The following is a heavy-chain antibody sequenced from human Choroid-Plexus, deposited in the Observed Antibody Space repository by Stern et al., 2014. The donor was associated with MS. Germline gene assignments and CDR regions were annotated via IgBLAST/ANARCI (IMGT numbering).Heavy chain of an antibody. Sequence: QVQLVESGAEVKKPGASVKVSCKTSGYIFTGYYVHGVRQAPGQGLEWMALINPNTGGKKYAQKFQGRVTMSRDTSISTAYVELSSLTSDDTAVYYCARDQRGITIFGVVTDYYYLGMDVWGQGTTVTVSS. CDR3: ARDQRGITIFGVVTDYYYLGMDV. J-gene: IGHJ6*02. CDR2: INPNTGGK. V-gene: IGHV1-2*02. D-gene: IGHD3-3*01. CDR1: GYIFTGYY.